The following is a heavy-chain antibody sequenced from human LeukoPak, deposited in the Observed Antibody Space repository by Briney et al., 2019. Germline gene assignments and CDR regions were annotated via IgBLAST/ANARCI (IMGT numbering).Heavy chain of an antibody. Sequence: PGGSLRLSCAASGFTFDDYAMHWVRQAPGKGLEWVSGISWNSGNIGYADSVKGRFTISRDNAKNSLYLQMNSLRAEDTAVYYCARDLSGWDFDYWGQGTLVTVSS. D-gene: IGHD6-19*01. V-gene: IGHV3-9*01. CDR3: ARDLSGWDFDY. J-gene: IGHJ4*02. CDR2: ISWNSGNI. CDR1: GFTFDDYA.